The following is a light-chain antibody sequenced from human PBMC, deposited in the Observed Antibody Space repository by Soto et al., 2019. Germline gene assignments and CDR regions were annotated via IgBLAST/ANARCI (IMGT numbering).Light chain of an antibody. V-gene: IGKV3-11*01. CDR2: DAS. Sequence: EIVLTQSPATLSLSPGERATLSCRASQSVNKYLAWYQQKPGQAPRLLIYDASNRATGIPARFSGSGSGTDFTLIISSLEPEDFAVYYCQQRSNWLLTFGGGTKVEIK. CDR1: QSVNKY. J-gene: IGKJ4*01. CDR3: QQRSNWLLT.